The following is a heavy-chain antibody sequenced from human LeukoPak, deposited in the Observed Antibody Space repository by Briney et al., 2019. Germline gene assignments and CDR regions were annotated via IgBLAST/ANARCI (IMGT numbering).Heavy chain of an antibody. Sequence: GGSLRLSCAASGFTFSGSAIHWVRQASGKGLEWVGRIKSKAAIYATAYGASVKGRFTISRDDSENTAFLQMNSLKTEDTAVYYCTTYGDYAPGSGYWGQGTLVTVSS. CDR2: IKSKAAIYAT. J-gene: IGHJ4*02. V-gene: IGHV3-73*01. D-gene: IGHD4-17*01. CDR1: GFTFSGSA. CDR3: TTYGDYAPGSGY.